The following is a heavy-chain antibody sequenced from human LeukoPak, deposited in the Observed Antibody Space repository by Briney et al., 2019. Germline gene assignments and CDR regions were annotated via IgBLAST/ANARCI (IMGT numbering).Heavy chain of an antibody. J-gene: IGHJ4*02. Sequence: SVKVSCKASGGTFSSYAISWVRQAPGQGLEWMGGIIPIFGTANCAQKFQDRVTITADESTSTAYMELSSLRSEDTAVYYCASNYYDSSGYYFPWGQGTLVTVSS. V-gene: IGHV1-69*13. D-gene: IGHD3-22*01. CDR3: ASNYYDSSGYYFP. CDR2: IIPIFGTA. CDR1: GGTFSSYA.